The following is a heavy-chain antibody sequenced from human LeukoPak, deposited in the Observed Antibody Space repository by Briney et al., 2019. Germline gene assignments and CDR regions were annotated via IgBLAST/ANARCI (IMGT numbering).Heavy chain of an antibody. CDR1: GFTLSSPA. V-gene: IGHV3-21*01. CDR3: LLQMTYGELSDPDF. CDR2: SGTRSGTK. D-gene: IGHD3-16*02. Sequence: GGSLRLSCAASGFTLSSPAMHWVRQAPGKGLEWVSSSGTRSGTKYYADSVMGRFTISSDSAMNSVSLQINSLRAEDTAVYYCLLQMTYGELSDPDFRGQGTLVTVSS. J-gene: IGHJ4*02.